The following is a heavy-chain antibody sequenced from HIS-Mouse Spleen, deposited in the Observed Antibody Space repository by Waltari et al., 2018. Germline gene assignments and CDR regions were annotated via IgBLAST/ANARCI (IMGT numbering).Heavy chain of an antibody. CDR2: SDWDDDK. V-gene: IGHV2-70*15. J-gene: IGHJ4*02. D-gene: IGHD6-19*01. CDR3: ARIAEGYSSGWYAFDY. Sequence: QVTLRESGPALVKPTQTLTLTCTFSGFSLSTSGMCVSWIRQPPGKALEWLESSDWDDDKYYSTSLKTMLTISKDNSKNQVVLTMTNMDPVDTATYYCARIAEGYSSGWYAFDYWGQGTLVTVSS. CDR1: GFSLSTSGMC.